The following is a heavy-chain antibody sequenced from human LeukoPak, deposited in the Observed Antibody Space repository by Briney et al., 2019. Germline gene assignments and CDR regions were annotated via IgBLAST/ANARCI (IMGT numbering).Heavy chain of an antibody. CDR3: AKDRDYYDSSGLIDY. CDR1: GFTFSSYG. V-gene: IGHV3-30*18. J-gene: IGHJ4*02. Sequence: GGSLRLSCAASGFTFSSYGMHWVRQAPGKGLEWVAVISYDGSNKYYADSVKGRFTTSRDNSKNTLYLQMNSLRAEDTAVYYCAKDRDYYDSSGLIDYWGQGTLVTVSS. D-gene: IGHD3-22*01. CDR2: ISYDGSNK.